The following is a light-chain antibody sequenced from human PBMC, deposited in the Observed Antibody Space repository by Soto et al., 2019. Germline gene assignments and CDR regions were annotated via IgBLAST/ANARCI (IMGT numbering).Light chain of an antibody. CDR1: SSDVGGYNY. V-gene: IGLV2-14*01. Sequence: QSALTQPASVSGSPGQSITISCTGTSSDVGGYNYVSWYQQHPGKAPKLMIYDVSNRPSGVSNRFSAYKSGNTASLTISGLQAEDEADYYCSSYTSSSTLVFGGGTKLTVL. J-gene: IGLJ2*01. CDR2: DVS. CDR3: SSYTSSSTLV.